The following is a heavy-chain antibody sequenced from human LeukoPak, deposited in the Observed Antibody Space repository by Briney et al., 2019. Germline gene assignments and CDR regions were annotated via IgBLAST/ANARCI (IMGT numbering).Heavy chain of an antibody. Sequence: GGSLRLSCSVSGFTFDDYAMHWVRQVPGKGLEWVSGINWNSDSIGYADSVKGRFTTSRDNAKNSLYLQMNSLRAEDTAFYYCAINGGGDSGYGNFDYWGQGTLVTVSS. CDR3: AINGGGDSGYGNFDY. D-gene: IGHD5-12*01. CDR2: INWNSDSI. CDR1: GFTFDDYA. V-gene: IGHV3-9*01. J-gene: IGHJ4*02.